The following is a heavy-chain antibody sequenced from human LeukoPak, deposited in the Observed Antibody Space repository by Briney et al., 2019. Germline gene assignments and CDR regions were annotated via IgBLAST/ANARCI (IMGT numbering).Heavy chain of an antibody. CDR3: ARDDYYDSSGYYPFDY. V-gene: IGHV1-18*01. CDR1: GYTFTSYG. CDR2: ISAYNGNT. J-gene: IGHJ4*02. Sequence: ASVKVSCRASGYTFTSYGISWVRRAPGQGLEWMGWISAYNGNTNYAQKLQGRVTMTTDTSTSTAYMELRSLRSDDTAVYYCARDDYYDSSGYYPFDYWGQGTLVTVSS. D-gene: IGHD3-22*01.